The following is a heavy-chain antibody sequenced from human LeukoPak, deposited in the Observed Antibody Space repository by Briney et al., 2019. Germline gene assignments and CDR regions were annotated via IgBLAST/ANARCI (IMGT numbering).Heavy chain of an antibody. CDR1: GGSITSYD. CDR3: ARVWATPFDP. CDR2: IYTSGST. J-gene: IGHJ5*02. V-gene: IGHV4-4*07. D-gene: IGHD3-16*01. Sequence: SETLSLTCTVSGGSITSYDWSWIRQPAGKGLEWVGRIYTSGSTKYNPSLKSRVTMSLDPSKNRFSLKLSSVPAAVTALYYCARVWATPFDPWGEGTLVTVSS.